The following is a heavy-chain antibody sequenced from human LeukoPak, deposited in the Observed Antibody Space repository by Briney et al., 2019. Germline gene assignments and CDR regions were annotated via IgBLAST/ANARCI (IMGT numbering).Heavy chain of an antibody. D-gene: IGHD1-14*01. V-gene: IGHV4-34*01. Sequence: SETLSLTCAVSGGSITRYYWSWIRQPAGRGLEWIGEINHSGSTNYNPSLKSRVTISVDTSKNQFSLKLSSVTAADTAVYYCARRRFAGNRGYYYYMGVWGKGTTVTVSS. J-gene: IGHJ6*03. CDR1: GGSITRYY. CDR3: ARRRFAGNRGYYYYMGV. CDR2: INHSGST.